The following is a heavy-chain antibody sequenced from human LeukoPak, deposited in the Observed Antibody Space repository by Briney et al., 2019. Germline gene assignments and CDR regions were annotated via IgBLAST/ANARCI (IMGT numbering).Heavy chain of an antibody. V-gene: IGHV3-11*01. CDR2: ISSSGSTI. J-gene: IGHJ6*02. Sequence: GGSLRLSCAASGFTFSDYYMTWIRQAPGKGLVWVSYISSSGSTIYYADSVKGRFTISRDNAKNSVYLQMSSLRAEDTAVYYCARGYIAVDYGMDVWGQGTTVTVSS. CDR3: ARGYIAVDYGMDV. D-gene: IGHD6-19*01. CDR1: GFTFSDYY.